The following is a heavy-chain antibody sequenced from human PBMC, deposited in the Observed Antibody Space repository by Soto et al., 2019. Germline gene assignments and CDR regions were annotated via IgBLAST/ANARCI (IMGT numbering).Heavy chain of an antibody. CDR1: GFSFSSHW. CDR3: PSAGGSVAINVFEF. J-gene: IGHJ3*01. Sequence: DVQLVESGGGSAQPGGSLTLSCEASGFSFSSHWMHWVRQAPGRGLMWVSRINSDGSDTMYADSVKGRFTISRDNAKNTVPLRMYGRRAEDTGVDYCPSAGGSVAINVFEFLGQGGTVTVSS. V-gene: IGHV3-74*03. CDR2: INSDGSDT. D-gene: IGHD2-21*01.